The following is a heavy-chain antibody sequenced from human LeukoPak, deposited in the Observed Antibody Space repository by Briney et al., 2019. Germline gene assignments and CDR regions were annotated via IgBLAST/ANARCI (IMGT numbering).Heavy chain of an antibody. CDR2: ISGSGGST. J-gene: IGHJ4*02. Sequence: GGSLRLSCAASGFTFSSYAMSWVRQAPGKGLEWVSAISGSGGSTYYADFVKGRFTISRDNSKNTLYLQMNSLGAEDTAVYYCAKSALKGIAAAGTWYFDYWGQGTLVTVSS. V-gene: IGHV3-23*01. CDR3: AKSALKGIAAAGTWYFDY. CDR1: GFTFSSYA. D-gene: IGHD6-13*01.